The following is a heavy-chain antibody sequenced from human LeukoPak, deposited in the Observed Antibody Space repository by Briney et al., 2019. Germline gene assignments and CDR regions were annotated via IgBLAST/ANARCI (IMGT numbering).Heavy chain of an antibody. Sequence: SETLSLTCTVSGASVSSYFWSWIRQSPEKGLEWIGYVCHSGSSSSNPSLQSRVTISQDTSRNQVSLKMTSATAADTAVYYCAKLLGEEYWGQGTQVVVSS. CDR3: AKLLGEEY. D-gene: IGHD6-6*01. CDR1: GASVSSYF. J-gene: IGHJ4*02. V-gene: IGHV4-59*02. CDR2: VCHSGSS.